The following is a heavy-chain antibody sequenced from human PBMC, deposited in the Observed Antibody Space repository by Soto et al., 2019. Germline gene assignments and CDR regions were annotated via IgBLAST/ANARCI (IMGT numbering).Heavy chain of an antibody. D-gene: IGHD6-25*01. J-gene: IGHJ6*02. CDR3: ARGEQRDCYYYGMDV. V-gene: IGHV1-18*01. Sequence: ASVKVSCKASGYTFTSYGISWVRQAPGQGLEWMGWISAYNGNTNYAQKLQGRVTMTTDTSTSTAYMELRSLRSDDTAVYYCARGEQRDCYYYGMDVWGQGTTVTVSS. CDR1: GYTFTSYG. CDR2: ISAYNGNT.